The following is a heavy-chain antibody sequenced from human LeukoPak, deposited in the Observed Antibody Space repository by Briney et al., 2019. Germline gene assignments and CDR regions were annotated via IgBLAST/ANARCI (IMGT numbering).Heavy chain of an antibody. V-gene: IGHV3-7*01. CDR1: GFTFRSYW. CDR3: AKGGSLQAFDY. CDR2: IKQDGSEK. J-gene: IGHJ4*02. D-gene: IGHD3-16*01. Sequence: PGGSLSLSCAASGFTFRSYWMSWVRQAPGKGLEWVANIKQDGSEKYYVDSVKGRFTISRDNAKNSLYLQMNSLRAEDTAVYYCAKGGSLQAFDYWGQGTLVTVSS.